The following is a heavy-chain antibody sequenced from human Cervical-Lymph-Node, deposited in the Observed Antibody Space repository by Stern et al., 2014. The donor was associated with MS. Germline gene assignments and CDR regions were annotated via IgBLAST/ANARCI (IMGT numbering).Heavy chain of an antibody. Sequence: VQLVQSGGGLVKPGGSLRLSCAASGFSFSDYYMSWIRQAPGKGLEWISSIGGSGHTIYYADSVKGRFTVSRDNARNSVYLQMNSLSAADTAVYYCARDQWDCSGHSCYPFWVGWFDPWGQGTPVTVSS. CDR2: IGGSGHTI. D-gene: IGHD2-15*01. J-gene: IGHJ5*02. CDR1: GFSFSDYY. CDR3: ARDQWDCSGHSCYPFWVGWFDP. V-gene: IGHV3-11*01.